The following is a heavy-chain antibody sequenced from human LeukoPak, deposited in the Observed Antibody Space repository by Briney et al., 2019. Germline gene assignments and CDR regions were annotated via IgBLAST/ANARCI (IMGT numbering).Heavy chain of an antibody. V-gene: IGHV4-34*01. CDR1: GGSFSGYY. CDR2: INHSGST. CDR3: ARQGRDIVVVPAAMFYYYYYMDV. D-gene: IGHD2-2*01. Sequence: SETLSLTCAVYGGSFSGYYWSWIRQPPGKGLEWIGEINHSGSTNYNPSLKSRVTISVDTSKNQFSLKLSSVTAADTAVYYCARQGRDIVVVPAAMFYYYYYMDVWGKGTTVTISS. J-gene: IGHJ6*03.